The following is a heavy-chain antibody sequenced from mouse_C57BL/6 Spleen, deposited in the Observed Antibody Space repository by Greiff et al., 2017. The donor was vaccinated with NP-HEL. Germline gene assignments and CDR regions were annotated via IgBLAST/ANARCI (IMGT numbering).Heavy chain of an antibody. D-gene: IGHD1-1*01. Sequence: VQLQQSGAELMKPGASVKLSCKATGYTFTGYWIEWVKQRPGHGLEWIGEILPGSGSTNYNEKFKGKATFTADTSSNTAYMQLSSLTTEDSAIYYCARMEASGSSYAYYFDYWGQGTTLTVSS. J-gene: IGHJ2*01. CDR1: GYTFTGYW. V-gene: IGHV1-9*01. CDR3: ARMEASGSSYAYYFDY. CDR2: ILPGSGST.